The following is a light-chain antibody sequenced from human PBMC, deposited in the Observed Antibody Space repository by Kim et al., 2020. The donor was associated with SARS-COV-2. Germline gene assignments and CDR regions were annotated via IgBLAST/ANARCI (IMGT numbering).Light chain of an antibody. CDR2: DKN. CDR3: GSRDRDSTGNHFV. V-gene: IGLV3-19*01. J-gene: IGLJ1*01. Sequence: GSTVKITSHGDSHRRYYENWFRQKPGQAPLLVMHDKNNRTYRIPDRFSGSNSGNTASLTLTGTQAADAGDYSCGSRDRDSTGNHFVFGPGTQVTVL. CDR1: SHRRYY.